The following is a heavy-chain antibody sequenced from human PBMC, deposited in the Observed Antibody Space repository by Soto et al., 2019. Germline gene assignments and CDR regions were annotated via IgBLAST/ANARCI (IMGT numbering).Heavy chain of an antibody. D-gene: IGHD2-15*01. Sequence: EVELAESGGGLVQPGGSLRLSCAAAGFSFDEFAMHWVRQVPGKGLEWVAGIKWSGDIIGYVGSVKGRFTISRDNAKSSLYLQMNSLIPEDTGLYFWAKGKGLHTPIGYDYFGMDVWVLWTTVTVS. CDR2: IKWSGDII. J-gene: IGHJ6*02. V-gene: IGHV3-9*01. CDR1: GFSFDEFA. CDR3: AKGKGLHTPIGYDYFGMDV.